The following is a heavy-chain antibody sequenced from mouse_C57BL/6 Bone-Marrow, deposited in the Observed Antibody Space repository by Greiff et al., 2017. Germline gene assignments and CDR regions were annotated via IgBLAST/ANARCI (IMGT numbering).Heavy chain of an antibody. D-gene: IGHD1-1*01. CDR3: ARKATVVDYWYFDV. Sequence: QVQLKESGPGLVQPSQSLSITCTVSGFSLTSYGVHWVRQSPGKGLEWLGVIWSGGSTDYNAAFISRLSISKDNSKSQVFFKMNSLQADDTAIYYCARKATVVDYWYFDVWGTGTTVTVSS. J-gene: IGHJ1*03. CDR1: GFSLTSYG. CDR2: IWSGGST. V-gene: IGHV2-2*01.